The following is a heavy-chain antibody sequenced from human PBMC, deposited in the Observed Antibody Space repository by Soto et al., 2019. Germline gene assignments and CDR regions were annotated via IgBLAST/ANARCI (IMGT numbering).Heavy chain of an antibody. J-gene: IGHJ3*02. V-gene: IGHV3-21*01. D-gene: IGHD4-17*01. Sequence: GSLRLSCAASGFTFSSYSMNWVRQAHGKGLEWVSSISSSSSYIYYADSVKGRFTISRDNAKNSLYLQMNSLRAEDTAVYYCARAASFYGDYDAFDIWGQGTMVTVSS. CDR2: ISSSSSYI. CDR1: GFTFSSYS. CDR3: ARAASFYGDYDAFDI.